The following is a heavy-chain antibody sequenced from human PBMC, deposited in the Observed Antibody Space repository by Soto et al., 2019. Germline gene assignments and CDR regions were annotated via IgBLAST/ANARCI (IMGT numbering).Heavy chain of an antibody. D-gene: IGHD2-15*01. CDR2: ISSSSSYI. CDR3: AREDCSGGSCYSNDAFDI. Sequence: GGSLRLSCAASGFTFSSYSMNWVRQAPGKGLEWVSSISSSSSYIYYADSVKGRFTISRDNAKNSLYLQMNSLRAEDTAVYYWAREDCSGGSCYSNDAFDIWGQGTMVTVSS. V-gene: IGHV3-21*01. CDR1: GFTFSSYS. J-gene: IGHJ3*02.